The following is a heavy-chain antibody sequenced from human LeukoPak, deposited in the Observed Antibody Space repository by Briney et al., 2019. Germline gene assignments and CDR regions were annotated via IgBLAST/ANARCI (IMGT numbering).Heavy chain of an antibody. Sequence: PGGSLRLSCAASGFTFSSYAMHWVRQAPGKGLEWVAVISYDGSNKYYADSVKGRFTISRDNSKNTLYLQMDSLRAEDTAVYYCARSGGYTYANAWGQGTLVTVSS. CDR2: ISYDGSNK. CDR1: GFTFSSYA. CDR3: ARSGGYTYANA. V-gene: IGHV3-30*04. D-gene: IGHD5-18*01. J-gene: IGHJ5*02.